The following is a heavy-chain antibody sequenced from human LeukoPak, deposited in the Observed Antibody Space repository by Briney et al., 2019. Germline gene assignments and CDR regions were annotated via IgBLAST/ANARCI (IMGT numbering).Heavy chain of an antibody. CDR2: IYYSGST. J-gene: IGHJ3*02. CDR3: ARVFLDGTTDALDI. Sequence: SETLSLTCTVSGGSISSYYWSWIRQPPGKGLEWIGYIYYSGSTNYNPSLKSRVTISVDTSKNQFSLKLSSVTAADTAVYYCARVFLDGTTDALDIWGQGTMVTVSS. CDR1: GGSISSYY. V-gene: IGHV4-59*01. D-gene: IGHD1-1*01.